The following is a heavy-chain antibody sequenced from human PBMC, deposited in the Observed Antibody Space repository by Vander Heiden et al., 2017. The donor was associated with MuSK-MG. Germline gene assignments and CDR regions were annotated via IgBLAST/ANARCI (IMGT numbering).Heavy chain of an antibody. Sequence: QVQLQESGPGLVKPSQTLSLTCTVSGGSFSSGDYYWSWIRQPPGKGLEWIGYIYYSGSTYYNPSLKSRVTISVDTAKNQFSLKLSSVTAADTAVYYCARVTVSGSGMGGRSKFYYYYYYMDVWG. CDR3: ARVTVSGSGMGGRSKFYYYYYYMDV. D-gene: IGHD3-10*01. J-gene: IGHJ6*03. V-gene: IGHV4-30-4*08. CDR2: IYYSGST. CDR1: GGSFSSGDYY.